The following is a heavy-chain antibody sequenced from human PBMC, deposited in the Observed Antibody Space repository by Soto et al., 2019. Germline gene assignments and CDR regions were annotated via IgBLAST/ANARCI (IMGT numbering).Heavy chain of an antibody. CDR2: ISGSGGST. CDR3: SKTYCSSCSGEDY. CDR1: GFTFSSYT. Sequence: GGSLRLSCAASGFTFSSYTMSWVRQAPGKGLEWVSSISGSGGSTYYADSVKGRFTISRDNSKNTLYLQMNSLRAEDTALYYCSKTYCSSCSGEDYWGQGTLVTVSS. D-gene: IGHD2-15*01. J-gene: IGHJ4*02. V-gene: IGHV3-23*01.